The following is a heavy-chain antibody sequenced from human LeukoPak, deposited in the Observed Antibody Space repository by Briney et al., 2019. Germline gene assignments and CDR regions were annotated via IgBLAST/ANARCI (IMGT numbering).Heavy chain of an antibody. Sequence: SETLSLTCTVSGGSISSSSYYWGWIRQPPGKGLEWIGSIYYSGSTYYNPSLKSRVTMSVDTSKNQFSLKLSSVTAADTAVYYCARDPFTLPKAFDIWGQGTMVTVSS. D-gene: IGHD2-15*01. V-gene: IGHV4-39*07. CDR1: GGSISSSSYY. J-gene: IGHJ3*02. CDR3: ARDPFTLPKAFDI. CDR2: IYYSGST.